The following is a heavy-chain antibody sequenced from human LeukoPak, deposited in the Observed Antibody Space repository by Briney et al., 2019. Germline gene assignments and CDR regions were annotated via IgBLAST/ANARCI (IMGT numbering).Heavy chain of an antibody. J-gene: IGHJ5*02. D-gene: IGHD3-10*01. CDR2: ISGSGGST. CDR1: GFTFSSYA. CDR3: AKVPLQWFGELSGISWFDP. V-gene: IGHV3-23*01. Sequence: GGSLRLSCAASGFTFSSYAMSWVRQAPGKGLEWVSAISGSGGSTYYADSVKGRFTISRDNSKNTLYLQMNSLRAEDTAVYYCAKVPLQWFGELSGISWFDPWAQGTLVTISS.